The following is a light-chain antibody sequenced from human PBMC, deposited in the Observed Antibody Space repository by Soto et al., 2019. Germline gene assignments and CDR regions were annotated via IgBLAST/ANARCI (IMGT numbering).Light chain of an antibody. Sequence: QSALTQPASESGSPGQSITISCTGTSSDVGSYDLVSWYQQPPGKAPKLMIYEDTKRPSGISTRFSGSKSGNAASLTISGLQAEDDADYYCCSYADNGTFVFGTGIKLTVL. CDR1: SSDVGSYDL. V-gene: IGLV2-23*01. CDR3: CSYADNGTFV. CDR2: EDT. J-gene: IGLJ1*01.